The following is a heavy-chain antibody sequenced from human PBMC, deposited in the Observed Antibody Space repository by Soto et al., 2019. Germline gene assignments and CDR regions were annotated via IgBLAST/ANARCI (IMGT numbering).Heavy chain of an antibody. D-gene: IGHD2-15*01. J-gene: IGHJ5*02. CDR3: TRWCSGGSCYSQNNWFDP. CDR2: IRSKANSYAT. Sequence: GGSLRLYCAASGFTFSGSALHWVRQASAKGLEWFGRIRSKANSYATAFAASVKGSFTISRDDSKNTSFLQMNSLKSEDTAVYYCTRWCSGGSCYSQNNWFDPWGQGT. V-gene: IGHV3-73*01. CDR1: GFTFSGSA.